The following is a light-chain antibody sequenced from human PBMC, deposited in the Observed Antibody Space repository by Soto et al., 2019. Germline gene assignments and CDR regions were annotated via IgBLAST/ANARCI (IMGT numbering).Light chain of an antibody. CDR3: QQYYTTPFT. CDR1: QSVLYSSNNKRY. V-gene: IGKV4-1*01. Sequence: DIVMTQSPDSLAVSLGERATINCKSSQSVLYSSNNKRYIGWYQQKPGQPPKLLIYWASTRESGVPDRFSGSGSGTDFTLTINSLQAEDVAVYYCQQYYTTPFTFGPGTRVEIK. J-gene: IGKJ3*01. CDR2: WAS.